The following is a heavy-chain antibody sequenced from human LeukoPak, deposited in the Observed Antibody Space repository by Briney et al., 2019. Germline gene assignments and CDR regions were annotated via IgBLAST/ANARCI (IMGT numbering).Heavy chain of an antibody. V-gene: IGHV3-30*03. CDR3: ARARGYCSSTSCWGEFFQH. D-gene: IGHD2-2*01. CDR1: GFTFSSYW. Sequence: GGSLRLSCAASGFTFSSYWMSWVRQAPGKGLEWVALISSDGSNKYYADSVRGRFTISRDNSRDTLYLQMNSLRAEDTAVFYCARARGYCSSTSCWGEFFQHWGQGTLVTVSS. CDR2: ISSDGSNK. J-gene: IGHJ1*01.